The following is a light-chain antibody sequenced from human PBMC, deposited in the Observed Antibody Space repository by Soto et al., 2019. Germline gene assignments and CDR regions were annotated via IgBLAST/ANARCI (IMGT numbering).Light chain of an antibody. CDR1: SSDVGSYNL. J-gene: IGLJ1*01. V-gene: IGLV2-23*01. CDR3: CSYAGSSTLGV. Sequence: QSALAQPASVSGSPGQSITISCTGTSSDVGSYNLVSWYQQHPGKAPKLIICESSKRPSGVSNRFSGSKSGNTASLTISGLQAEDEADYYCCSYAGSSTLGVLGTGTKLTVL. CDR2: ESS.